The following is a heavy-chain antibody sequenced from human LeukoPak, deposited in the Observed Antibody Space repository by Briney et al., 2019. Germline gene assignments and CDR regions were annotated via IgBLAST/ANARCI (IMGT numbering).Heavy chain of an antibody. CDR3: ARPNGRYSSSWLFDY. D-gene: IGHD6-13*01. J-gene: IGHJ4*02. CDR1: GGSISSSSYY. CDR2: IYYSGST. Sequence: SETLSLTCTVSGGSISSSSYYWGWIRQPPGKGLEWIGSIYYSGSTYYNPSLKSRVTISVDTSKNQFSLKLSSVTAADTAVYYCARPNGRYSSSWLFDYWGQGTLVTVSS. V-gene: IGHV4-39*01.